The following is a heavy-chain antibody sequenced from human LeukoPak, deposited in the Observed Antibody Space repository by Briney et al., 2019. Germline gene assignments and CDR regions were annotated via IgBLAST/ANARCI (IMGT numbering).Heavy chain of an antibody. CDR3: ASFIVGATTSPAFDI. CDR1: GFTVSSNY. J-gene: IGHJ3*02. D-gene: IGHD1-26*01. V-gene: IGHV3-66*02. Sequence: GXXLGLSCAASGFTVSSNYMSWVRQAPGKGLEWVSVIYSGGSTYYKESVKGGFTISRDNSKNTLYLQMNSLRAEDTAVYYCASFIVGATTSPAFDIWGQGIMVTVSS. CDR2: IYSGGST.